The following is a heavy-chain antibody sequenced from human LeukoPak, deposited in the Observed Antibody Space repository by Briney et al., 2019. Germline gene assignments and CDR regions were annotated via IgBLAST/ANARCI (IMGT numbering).Heavy chain of an antibody. J-gene: IGHJ6*02. CDR2: ISWNSGSI. Sequence: GGSLRLSCAASGFTFEDYAMHWVRQAPGKGLEWVSGISWNSGSIGYADSVKVRFTISRDNPKNSLYLQINSLRAQDTALYSCANDIGLGYSSSWYGAYYYGMDVWGQGTTVTVSS. V-gene: IGHV3-9*01. D-gene: IGHD6-13*01. CDR1: GFTFEDYA. CDR3: ANDIGLGYSSSWYGAYYYGMDV.